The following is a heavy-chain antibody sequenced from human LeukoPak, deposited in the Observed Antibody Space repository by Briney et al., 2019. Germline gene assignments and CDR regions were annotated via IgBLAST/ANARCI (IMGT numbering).Heavy chain of an antibody. V-gene: IGHV7-4-1*02. CDR1: GYTFTSYA. Sequence: ASVKVSCKASGYTFTSYAMNWVRQAPGQGLEWMGWINTNTGNPTYAQGFTGRFVFSLDTSVSTAYLQISSLKAEDTAVYYCARVVKGIAVAAVWGAGFDPWGQGTLVTVSS. D-gene: IGHD6-19*01. J-gene: IGHJ5*02. CDR3: ARVVKGIAVAAVWGAGFDP. CDR2: INTNTGNP.